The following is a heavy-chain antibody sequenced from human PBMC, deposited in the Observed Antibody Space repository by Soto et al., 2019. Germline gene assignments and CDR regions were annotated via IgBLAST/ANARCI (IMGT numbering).Heavy chain of an antibody. J-gene: IGHJ4*02. CDR2: ISWNSGSI. CDR3: AKSRIPGIAVAGSFGY. Sequence: EVQLVESGGGLVQPGRSLRLSCAASGFTFDDYAMHWVRQAPGKGLEWVSGISWNSGSIGYADSVKGRFTISRDNAKSSLYLQMNSLRAEDTALYYCAKSRIPGIAVAGSFGYWGQGTLVTVSS. D-gene: IGHD6-19*01. CDR1: GFTFDDYA. V-gene: IGHV3-9*01.